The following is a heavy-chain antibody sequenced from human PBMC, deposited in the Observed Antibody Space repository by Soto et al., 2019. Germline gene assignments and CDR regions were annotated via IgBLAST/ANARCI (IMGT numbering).Heavy chain of an antibody. CDR1: GYSISSGYY. Sequence: SETLSLTCAVSGYSISSGYYWGWIRQPPGKGLEWIGSIYHSGSTNYNPSLKSRVTISVDTSKNQFSLKLSSVTAADTAVYYCARGRGAYYYYYGMDVWGQRTTVTVSS. D-gene: IGHD3-10*01. J-gene: IGHJ6*02. V-gene: IGHV4-38-2*01. CDR2: IYHSGST. CDR3: ARGRGAYYYYYGMDV.